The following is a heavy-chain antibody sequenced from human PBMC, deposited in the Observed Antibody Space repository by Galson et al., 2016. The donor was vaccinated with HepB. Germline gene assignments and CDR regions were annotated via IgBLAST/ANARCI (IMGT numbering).Heavy chain of an antibody. D-gene: IGHD3-10*01. CDR1: GYSFSSYL. CDR3: ARHYGSGRWGRGDY. Sequence: QSGAEVKKPGESLRISCEGSGYSFSSYLINWVRQMPGKGLEWMGRIDPSDSDTNYSTSFHGHVTISVDKSIKTAYLQWSSLRASDTGMYYCARHYGSGRWGRGDYWGQGTLVTVSS. J-gene: IGHJ4*02. V-gene: IGHV5-10-1*01. CDR2: IDPSDSDT.